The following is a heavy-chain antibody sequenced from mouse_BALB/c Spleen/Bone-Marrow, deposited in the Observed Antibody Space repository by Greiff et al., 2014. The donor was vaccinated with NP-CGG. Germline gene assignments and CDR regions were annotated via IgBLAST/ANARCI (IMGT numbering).Heavy chain of an antibody. J-gene: IGHJ4*01. CDR3: ARYGNYFYAMDY. D-gene: IGHD2-1*01. CDR1: GFTFCSFG. Sequence: EVQLVESGGGLVQPGESRKLSCAASGFTFCSFGMHWVRQAPEKGLEWVAYISSGSSTIYYADTVKGRFTISRDNPKNTLFLQMTSLRSEDTAMYYCARYGNYFYAMDYRGQGTSVPVSS. V-gene: IGHV5-17*02. CDR2: ISSGSSTI.